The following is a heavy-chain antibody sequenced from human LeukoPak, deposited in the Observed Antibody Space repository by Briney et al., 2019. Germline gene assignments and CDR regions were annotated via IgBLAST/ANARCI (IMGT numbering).Heavy chain of an antibody. CDR1: GGSITNYY. D-gene: IGHD2-2*01. CDR2: IYGDGST. CDR3: ARVPAAYKHHFDY. J-gene: IGHJ4*02. V-gene: IGHV4-59*01. Sequence: SSETLSLTCTVSGGSITNYYWTWIRQPPGKGLEWIGFIYGDGSTKYNPSLKSRVTMSVDTSKNQFSLKLSSATAADTAVYYCARVPAAYKHHFDYWGQGTLVTVSS.